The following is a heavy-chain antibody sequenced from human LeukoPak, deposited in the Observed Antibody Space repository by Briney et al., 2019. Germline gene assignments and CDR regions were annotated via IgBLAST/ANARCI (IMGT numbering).Heavy chain of an antibody. D-gene: IGHD1-1*01. J-gene: IGHJ3*01. CDR2: IRYDGINK. CDR1: GFTFSTYG. CDR3: ARHISPWKFPDAFDV. Sequence: PGGSLRLSCAASGFTFSTYGMHWVRQSPGKGLEWVAFIRYDGINKYYADSGKGRFTISRDNSKNTLFLQMNSLRVEDTAVYYCARHISPWKFPDAFDVWGQGTMVVVSS. V-gene: IGHV3-30*02.